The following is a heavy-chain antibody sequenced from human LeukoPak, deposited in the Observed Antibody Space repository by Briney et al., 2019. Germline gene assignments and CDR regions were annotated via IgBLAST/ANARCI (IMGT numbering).Heavy chain of an antibody. CDR2: IVVGSGNT. CDR3: AARSGSYSEDAFDI. D-gene: IGHD1-26*01. Sequence: SVKVSCKASGFTFTSSAVQWVRQARGQRLEWIGWIVVGSGNTNYAQKFQERVTITRDMSTSTAYMELSSLRSEDTAVYYCAARSGSYSEDAFDIWGQGTMVTVSS. V-gene: IGHV1-58*01. J-gene: IGHJ3*02. CDR1: GFTFTSSA.